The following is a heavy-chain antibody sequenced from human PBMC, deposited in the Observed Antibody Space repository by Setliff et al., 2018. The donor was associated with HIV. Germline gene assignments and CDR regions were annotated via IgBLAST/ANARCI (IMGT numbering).Heavy chain of an antibody. CDR2: FRHSGNT. J-gene: IGHJ5*02. CDR1: GGSFSGYI. D-gene: IGHD4-17*01. Sequence: SETLSLTCAVYGGSFSGYIWSWIRQSPGKGLEWIGEFRHSGNTNINPSLKSRVTISGDTPKNQISLKLTSVTAADTAVYYCARGGRSTVTQWAWFDPWGQGTLFTVSS. CDR3: ARGGRSTVTQWAWFDP. V-gene: IGHV4-34*01.